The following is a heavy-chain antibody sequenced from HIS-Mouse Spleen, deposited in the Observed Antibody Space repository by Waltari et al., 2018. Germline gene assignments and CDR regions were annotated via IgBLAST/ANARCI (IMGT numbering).Heavy chain of an antibody. Sequence: QVQLQQWGAGLLKPSETLSLTCAVYGGSFSGYYWSWIRQPPGTGLEWIGEINHSGSTNYNPSLKMRVTISVDTSKNQFSLKLSSVTAADTSVYYCARGLHPRRSFDIWGQGTMVTVSS. CDR3: ARGLHPRRSFDI. J-gene: IGHJ3*02. V-gene: IGHV4-34*01. CDR1: GGSFSGYY. CDR2: INHSGST.